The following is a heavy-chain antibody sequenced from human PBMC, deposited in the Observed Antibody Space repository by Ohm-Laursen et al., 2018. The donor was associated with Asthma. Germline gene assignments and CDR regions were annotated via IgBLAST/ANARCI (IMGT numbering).Heavy chain of an antibody. D-gene: IGHD7-27*01. CDR2: ISAYNGNT. Sequence: ATVKISCKASGYTFTSYGISWVRQAPGQGLEWMGWISAYNGNTNYAQKLQGRVTMTIDTSTSTAYMELRSLRSDDTAVYYCARDRANWELNFDYWGQGTLVTVSS. CDR3: ARDRANWELNFDY. CDR1: GYTFTSYG. J-gene: IGHJ4*02. V-gene: IGHV1-18*04.